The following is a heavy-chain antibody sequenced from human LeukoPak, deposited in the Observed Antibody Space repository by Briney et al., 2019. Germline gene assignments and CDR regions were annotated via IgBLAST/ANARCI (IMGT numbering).Heavy chain of an antibody. V-gene: IGHV1-24*01. CDR2: FDPEDGET. CDR3: AIWGTYSGSSPGAFDI. Sequence: GASVKVSCKVSGYTLTELSMHWVRQAPGKGLEWMGGFDPEDGETIYAQKFQGRVTMTEDTSTDTAYMELSSLRSEDTAVYYCAIWGTYSGSSPGAFDIWGQGTMVTVSS. CDR1: GYTLTELS. J-gene: IGHJ3*02. D-gene: IGHD1-26*01.